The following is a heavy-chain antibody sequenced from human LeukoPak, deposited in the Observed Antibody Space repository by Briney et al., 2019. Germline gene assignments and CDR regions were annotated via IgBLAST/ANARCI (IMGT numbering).Heavy chain of an antibody. V-gene: IGHV3-48*03. CDR3: ASYLTSIPSGMDV. Sequence: PGGSLRLSCAASGFPFGSYEMNWVRQVPGKGLEWVSYISTSDTGSTIHYADTVKGRFTISRDNAKNTLYLQMDSLRAEDTAVYYCASYLTSIPSGMDVWGQGTTVTVSS. CDR2: ISTSDTGSTI. D-gene: IGHD2/OR15-2a*01. J-gene: IGHJ6*02. CDR1: GFPFGSYE.